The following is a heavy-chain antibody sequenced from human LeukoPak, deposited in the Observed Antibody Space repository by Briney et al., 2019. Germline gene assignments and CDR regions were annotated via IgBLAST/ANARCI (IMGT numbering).Heavy chain of an antibody. J-gene: IGHJ4*02. CDR1: GFTYNDYW. V-gene: IGHV3-7*01. CDR2: IKQDGSDW. CDR3: ARGGTRSPID. Sequence: GGSLRLSCAASGFTYNDYWMTWVRQAPGKGLEWVAQIKQDGSDWNYVDSVKGRFTISRDNAKNSLYLQMNSLRAEDTAIYYCARGGTRSPIDWGPGTLVTVSS. D-gene: IGHD2/OR15-2a*01.